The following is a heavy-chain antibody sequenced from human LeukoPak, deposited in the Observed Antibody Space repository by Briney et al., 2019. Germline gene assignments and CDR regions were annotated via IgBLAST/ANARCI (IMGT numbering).Heavy chain of an antibody. CDR3: ARCRTVATADY. CDR2: ISSSGSTI. J-gene: IGHJ4*02. CDR1: GFTFSSYE. D-gene: IGHD5-12*01. Sequence: GGSLRLSCAASGFTFSSYEMNWVRQAPGKGLEWVSYISSSGSTIYYADSVKGRLTISRDNAKNSLYLQMNSLRAEDTAVYYCARCRTVATADYWGQGTLVTVSS. V-gene: IGHV3-48*03.